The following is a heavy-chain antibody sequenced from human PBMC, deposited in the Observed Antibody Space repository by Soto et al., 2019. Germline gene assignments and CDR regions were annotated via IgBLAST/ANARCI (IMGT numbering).Heavy chain of an antibody. V-gene: IGHV4-30-4*01. CDR1: GDSINSRSYY. CDR3: ARDLDGLHDDTSGPFPRPG. D-gene: IGHD3-22*01. J-gene: IGHJ1*01. CDR2: IHSSGSI. Sequence: SETLSLTCTVTGDSINSRSYYWSWIRQAPGRGLEWIGYIHSSGSIYYNPSLKSRATMSIDTAGNQFSLKVSSVTVADTAVYYCARDLDGLHDDTSGPFPRPGWGQGTLVTVSS.